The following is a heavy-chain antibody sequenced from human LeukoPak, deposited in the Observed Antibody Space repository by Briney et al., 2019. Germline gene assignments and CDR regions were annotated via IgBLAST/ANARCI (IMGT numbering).Heavy chain of an antibody. CDR2: IKQGGSEK. CDR1: GFTFTNYW. V-gene: IGHV3-7*01. J-gene: IGHJ4*02. D-gene: IGHD2-2*01. Sequence: PGESLRLSCAASGFTFTNYWMTWVRQAPGKGLEWVANIKQGGSEKYYVDSVKGRFTISRDNAKNSLYLQMNSLRVEDTAVYYCARGVGCSSTSCYYSDYWGQGTLVIVSS. CDR3: ARGVGCSSTSCYYSDY.